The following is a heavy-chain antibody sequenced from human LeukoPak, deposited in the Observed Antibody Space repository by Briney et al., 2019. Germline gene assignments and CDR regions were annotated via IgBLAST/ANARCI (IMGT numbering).Heavy chain of an antibody. D-gene: IGHD6-19*01. CDR2: IRSKANSYAT. CDR1: GFTFSGSA. CDR3: TRRAGYSSGWYSPWFDP. Sequence: GGSLRLSCAASGFTFSGSAMHWVRQASGKGLGWVGRIRSKANSYATAYAASVKGRFTISRDDSKNTAYLQMNSLKTEDTAVYYCTRRAGYSSGWYSPWFDPWGQGTLVTVSS. V-gene: IGHV3-73*01. J-gene: IGHJ5*02.